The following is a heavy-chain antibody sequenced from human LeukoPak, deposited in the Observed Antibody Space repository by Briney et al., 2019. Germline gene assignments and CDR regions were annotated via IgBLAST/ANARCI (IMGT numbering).Heavy chain of an antibody. J-gene: IGHJ4*02. Sequence: PSETLSLNCAVYGGSFSGYYWSWIRQPPGKGLEWIGEINHSGSTNYNPSLKSRVTISVDTSKNQFSLKLSSVTAADTAVYYCARANSSSGFDYWGQGTLVTVSS. D-gene: IGHD6-6*01. CDR2: INHSGST. CDR3: ARANSSSGFDY. V-gene: IGHV4-34*01. CDR1: GGSFSGYY.